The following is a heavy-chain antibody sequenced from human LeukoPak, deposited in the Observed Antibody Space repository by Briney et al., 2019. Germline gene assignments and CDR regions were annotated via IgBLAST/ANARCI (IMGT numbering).Heavy chain of an antibody. V-gene: IGHV1-2*02. Sequence: GASVKVSCKASGYTFTGYYMRWVRQAPGQGLEWMGWINPNSGGTNYAQKFQGRVTMTRDTSISTAYMELSRLRSDDTAVYYCARDGGNLRFLEWLLDYWGQGTLVTVSS. CDR2: INPNSGGT. J-gene: IGHJ4*02. D-gene: IGHD3-3*01. CDR1: GYTFTGYY. CDR3: ARDGGNLRFLEWLLDY.